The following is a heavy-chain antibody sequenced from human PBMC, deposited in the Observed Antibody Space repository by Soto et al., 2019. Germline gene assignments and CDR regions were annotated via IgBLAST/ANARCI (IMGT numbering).Heavy chain of an antibody. CDR1: GDSVSSNSAA. CDR2: TYYRSKWYN. V-gene: IGHV6-1*01. Sequence: PSQTLSLTCAISGDSVSSNSAAWNWIRQSPSGGLEWLGRTYYRSKWYNDYALPVKSRLTINPDTSKNQFSLQLNSVTPEDTAVYYCARGHHYTFDVWGQGTMVTVS. D-gene: IGHD3-10*01. J-gene: IGHJ3*01. CDR3: ARGHHYTFDV.